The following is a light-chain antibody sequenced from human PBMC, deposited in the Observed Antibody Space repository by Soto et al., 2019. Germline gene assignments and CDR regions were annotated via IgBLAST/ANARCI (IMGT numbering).Light chain of an antibody. CDR1: SSDVGGYNY. CDR3: SAYTNSRTLVV. J-gene: IGLJ2*01. CDR2: EVS. Sequence: QSALTQPASVSGSPGQSITISCTGTSSDVGGYNYVSWYQQHPGKAPKHMIYEVSNRPSGVSNRFSGSKSGNTASLTISGLQAADEADYYCSAYTNSRTLVVFGGGTKLTVL. V-gene: IGLV2-14*01.